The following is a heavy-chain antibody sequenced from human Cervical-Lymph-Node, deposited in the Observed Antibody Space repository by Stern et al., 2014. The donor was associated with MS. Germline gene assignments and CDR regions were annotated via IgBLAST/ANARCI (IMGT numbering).Heavy chain of an antibody. D-gene: IGHD3-10*01. CDR3: ARRTYYSAAIDY. V-gene: IGHV4-30-4*01. Sequence: HVQLQESGPGLVKPSQTLSLTCNVSGGSISSDDHYWGWIRQSPGQGLVWIGYIFYTGTSHYNPCLKSRVVISVDTYNSQFSLRLSSVTAADTAVYYCARRTYYSAAIDYWGQGTLVTVSS. CDR1: GGSISSDDHY. J-gene: IGHJ4*02. CDR2: IFYTGTS.